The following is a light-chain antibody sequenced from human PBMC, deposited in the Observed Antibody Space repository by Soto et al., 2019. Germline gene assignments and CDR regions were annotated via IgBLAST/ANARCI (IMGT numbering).Light chain of an antibody. CDR3: QQYGSSPPFT. Sequence: EIVLTQSPGTLSLSPGERATLSCRASQSVSSRYLAWYQQKPGRAPRLLIYGASNRATGIPDRFSGSGSGTDFTLTISRLEPEDFAVYFCQQYGSSPPFTFGQGTKVDIK. J-gene: IGKJ2*01. CDR1: QSVSSRY. V-gene: IGKV3-20*01. CDR2: GAS.